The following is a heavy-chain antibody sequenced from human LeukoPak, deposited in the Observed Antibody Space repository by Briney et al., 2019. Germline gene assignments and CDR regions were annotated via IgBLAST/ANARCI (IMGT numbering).Heavy chain of an antibody. D-gene: IGHD3/OR15-3a*01. J-gene: IGHJ4*02. CDR2: IYYSGST. CDR3: ARESRDFWTFRTVD. Sequence: PSETLSLTCTVSGGSISSYYWSWIRQPPGKGLEWIGYIYYSGSTNYNPSFKSRVTISVDTSKNQFSLKLSSVTAADTAVYYCARESRDFWTFRTVDWGRGTLVTVSS. CDR1: GGSISSYY. V-gene: IGHV4-59*01.